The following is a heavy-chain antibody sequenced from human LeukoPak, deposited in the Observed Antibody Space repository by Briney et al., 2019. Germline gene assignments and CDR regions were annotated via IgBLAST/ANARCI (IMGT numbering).Heavy chain of an antibody. V-gene: IGHV3-23*01. CDR3: ARVIGSYGDSAY. CDR1: GFSFGSFA. CDR2: IIGSGGTT. J-gene: IGHJ4*02. Sequence: PGGSLRLSCAASGFSFGSFAMSWVRQAPGKGLEWVSGIIGSGGTTFYADSVKGRFTISRDNSKNTLYLQMNSLRAEDTAIYYCARVIGSYGDSAYWGQGTLVTVSS. D-gene: IGHD3-16*01.